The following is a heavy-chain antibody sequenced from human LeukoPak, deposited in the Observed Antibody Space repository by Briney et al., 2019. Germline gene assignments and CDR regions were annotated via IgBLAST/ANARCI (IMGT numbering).Heavy chain of an antibody. D-gene: IGHD6-13*01. Sequence: AGGSLRLSCAASGFIFSSYAMNWVRQAPGKGLEWISYISSDSGTIYYADSMKGRFTISRDNARNSLYLQMNSLRAEDTGVYFCARIGYSSSSFDYWGRGTLVTVSS. CDR1: GFIFSSYA. CDR3: ARIGYSSSSFDY. V-gene: IGHV3-48*01. CDR2: ISSDSGTI. J-gene: IGHJ4*02.